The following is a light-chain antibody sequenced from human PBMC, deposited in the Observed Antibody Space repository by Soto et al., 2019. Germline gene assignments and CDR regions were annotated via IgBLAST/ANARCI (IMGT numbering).Light chain of an antibody. CDR1: SSDVGSYNL. CDR3: CPYAGSSTLV. CDR2: EGS. V-gene: IGLV2-23*01. Sequence: QPALTQPASVSGSPGQSITISCTGTSSDVGSYNLVSWYQQHPGKAPKLMIYEGSKRPSGVSNRFSGSKSGNTASLTISGLQAEDEADYYCCPYAGSSTLVFGGGTKLTVL. J-gene: IGLJ3*02.